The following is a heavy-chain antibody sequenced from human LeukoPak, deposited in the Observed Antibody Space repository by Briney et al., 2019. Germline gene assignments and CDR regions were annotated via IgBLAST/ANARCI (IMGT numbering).Heavy chain of an antibody. CDR2: IIPILGIA. V-gene: IGHV1-69*04. CDR1: GGTFSSYA. Sequence: SVTVSCTASGGTFSSYAISWVRQAPGQGLEWMGRIIPILGIANYAQKFQGRVTITADKSTSTAYMELSSLRSEDTAVYYCARDRGQTEFDYWGQGTLVTVSS. J-gene: IGHJ4*02. CDR3: ARDRGQTEFDY. D-gene: IGHD1-1*01.